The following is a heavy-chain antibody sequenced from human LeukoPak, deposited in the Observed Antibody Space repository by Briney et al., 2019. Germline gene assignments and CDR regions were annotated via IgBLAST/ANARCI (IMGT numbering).Heavy chain of an antibody. CDR2: INPSGGST. CDR1: GYTFTNYW. CDR3: ARDSRRIIAMVRGAQMLGNAFDI. V-gene: IGHV1-46*01. D-gene: IGHD3-10*01. Sequence: ASVKVSCKASGYTFTNYWIYWVRQAPGQGLEWMGIINPSGGSTNYAQRFQGRAIMTRDTSTNTVYMDLSSLRSEDTAVYYCARDSRRIIAMVRGAQMLGNAFDIWGQGTMVTVSS. J-gene: IGHJ3*02.